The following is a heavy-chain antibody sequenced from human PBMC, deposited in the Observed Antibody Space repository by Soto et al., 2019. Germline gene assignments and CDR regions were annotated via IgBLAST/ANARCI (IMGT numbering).Heavy chain of an antibody. J-gene: IGHJ4*02. CDR2: ISGSGGST. D-gene: IGHD6-13*01. V-gene: IGHV3-23*01. Sequence: EVQLLESGGGLVQPGGSLRLSCAVSGLTFSSYAMSWVRQGPGKGLEWVSTISGSGGSTYYADSVKGRFTISRDNSRDTLCLQMNNLRAEDTAVYYCAKGTVGSTLQPYYCDFWGQGTLVTVSS. CDR3: AKGTVGSTLQPYYCDF. CDR1: GLTFSSYA.